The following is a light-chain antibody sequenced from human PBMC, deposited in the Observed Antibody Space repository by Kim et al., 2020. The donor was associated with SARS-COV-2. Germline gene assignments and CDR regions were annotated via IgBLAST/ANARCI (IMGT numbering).Light chain of an antibody. CDR1: SGRIASDF. J-gene: IGLJ3*02. V-gene: IGLV6-57*01. CDR2: ENE. CDR3: QSYDSSTWI. Sequence: NFMLTQSRSVSESPGKTVTISCTRGSGRIASDFVQWYQQRPGSSPSTVIYENEHRPSGVPDRFSGSIDRSSNSASLTISGLKTDDEADYYCQSYDSSTWIFGGGTQLTVL.